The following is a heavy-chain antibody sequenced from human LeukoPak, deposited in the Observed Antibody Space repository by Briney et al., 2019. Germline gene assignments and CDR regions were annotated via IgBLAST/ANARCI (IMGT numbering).Heavy chain of an antibody. CDR1: GFTFSSYG. Sequence: PGGSLRLSCAASGFTFSSYGMHWVRQAPGKGLEWVAVISYDGSNKYYADSVKGRFTISRDNSKNTLYLQMNSLRAEDTAVYYCAKDLSRYSSGWYYFDYWGQGTLVTVSS. D-gene: IGHD6-19*01. J-gene: IGHJ4*02. V-gene: IGHV3-30*18. CDR2: ISYDGSNK. CDR3: AKDLSRYSSGWYYFDY.